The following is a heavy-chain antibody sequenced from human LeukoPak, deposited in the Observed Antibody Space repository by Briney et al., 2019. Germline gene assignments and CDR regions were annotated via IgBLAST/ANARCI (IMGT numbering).Heavy chain of an antibody. CDR3: ARLRGLYSGTYRYQTAFEY. CDR1: GFTFSSYA. V-gene: IGHV3-23*01. J-gene: IGHJ4*02. CDR2: ISGSGGST. D-gene: IGHD1-26*01. Sequence: PGGSLRLSCAASGFTFSSYAMSWVRQAPGKGLEWVSAISGSGGSTYYADSVKGRFTISRDNSKNSLYLQMNSLRVEDTSVYYCARLRGLYSGTYRYQTAFEYWGQGSLLTVSS.